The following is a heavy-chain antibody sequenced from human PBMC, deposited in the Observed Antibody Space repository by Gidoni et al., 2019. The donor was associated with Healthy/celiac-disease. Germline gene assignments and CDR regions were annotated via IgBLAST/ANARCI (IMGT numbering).Heavy chain of an antibody. D-gene: IGHD4-17*01. V-gene: IGHV1-2*02. CDR1: GYTFTGYY. Sequence: QVQLVQSGAEVKKPGASVKVSCKASGYTFTGYYMPWVRQAPGQGLEWMGWINPNSGGTNYAQKFQGRVTRTRDTSISTAYMELSMLRSDDTAVYYCARAGDYGYYVDGTFDYWGQGTLVTVSS. CDR2: INPNSGGT. J-gene: IGHJ4*02. CDR3: ARAGDYGYYVDGTFDY.